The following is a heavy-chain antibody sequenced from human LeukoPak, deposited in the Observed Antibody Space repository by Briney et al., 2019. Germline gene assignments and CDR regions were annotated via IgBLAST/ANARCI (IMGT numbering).Heavy chain of an antibody. D-gene: IGHD3-22*01. V-gene: IGHV3-74*01. Sequence: GGSLRLSCAASGFSFSSYWMHWVRQAPGKGLVRVSRINTDGSSTYSADSVKGRFTISRDNSNNTLYLQMNSLRAEDTALYYCAKAKITLIVVANPNSGALDIWGQGTMVTVSS. CDR1: GFSFSSYW. CDR2: INTDGSST. J-gene: IGHJ3*02. CDR3: AKAKITLIVVANPNSGALDI.